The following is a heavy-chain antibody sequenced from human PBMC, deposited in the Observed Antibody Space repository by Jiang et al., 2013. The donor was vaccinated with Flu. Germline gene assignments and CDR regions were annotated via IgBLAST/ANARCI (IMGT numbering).Heavy chain of an antibody. CDR2: IRTDNGHT. Sequence: GAEVKKPGASVKVSCKASGYTFTNFGISWVRQAPGQGLEWMGWIRTDNGHTDYAQKLQGRVTMTTDTSTTTVYMELRSLRSDDTAVYYCARDRSNSDYWGQGTLVTVSS. CDR1: GYTFTNFG. D-gene: IGHD2-8*01. J-gene: IGHJ4*02. CDR3: ARDRSNSDY. V-gene: IGHV1-18*01.